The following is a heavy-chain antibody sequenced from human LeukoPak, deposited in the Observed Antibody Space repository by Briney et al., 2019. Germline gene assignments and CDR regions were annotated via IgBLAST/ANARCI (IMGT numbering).Heavy chain of an antibody. CDR3: ARDSEDCSSTSCYTQYGMDV. Sequence: GGSLRLSCAASGFTFSSYAMHWVRQAPGKGLEWVAVISYDGNNKYYADSVKGRFTISRDNSKNTLYLQMNSLRAEDTAVYYCARDSEDCSSTSCYTQYGMDVWGQGTTVTVSS. V-gene: IGHV3-30-3*01. CDR1: GFTFSSYA. J-gene: IGHJ6*02. CDR2: ISYDGNNK. D-gene: IGHD2-2*01.